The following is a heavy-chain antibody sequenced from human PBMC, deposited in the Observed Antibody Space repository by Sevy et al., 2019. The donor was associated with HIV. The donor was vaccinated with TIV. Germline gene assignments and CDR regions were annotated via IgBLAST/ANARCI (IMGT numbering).Heavy chain of an antibody. CDR1: GGSISSYY. V-gene: IGHV4-4*07. CDR2: IYTSGST. CDR3: ARGGVTMVRGVRYYYYYYMDV. D-gene: IGHD3-10*01. J-gene: IGHJ6*03. Sequence: SKTLSLTCTVSGGSISSYYWSWIRQPAGKGLEWIGRIYTSGSTNYNPSLKSRVTMSVDTSKNQFSLKLSSVTAADTAVYYCARGGVTMVRGVRYYYYYYMDVWGKGTTVTVSS.